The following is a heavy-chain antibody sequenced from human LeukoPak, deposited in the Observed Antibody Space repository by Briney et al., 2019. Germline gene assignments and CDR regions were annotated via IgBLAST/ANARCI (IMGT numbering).Heavy chain of an antibody. V-gene: IGHV3-23*01. CDR1: GFTFSSYA. CDR2: ISGSGGST. D-gene: IGHD3-3*01. CDR3: AKGITIFGVVIIPLDY. Sequence: GGSLRLSCAASGFTFSSYAMSWVRQAPGEGLEWVSAISGSGGSTYYADSVKGRFTISRDNSKNTLYLQMNSLRAEDTAVYYCAKGITIFGVVIIPLDYWGQGTLVTVSS. J-gene: IGHJ4*02.